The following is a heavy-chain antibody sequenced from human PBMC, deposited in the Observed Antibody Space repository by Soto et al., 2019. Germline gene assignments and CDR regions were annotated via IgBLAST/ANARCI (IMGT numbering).Heavy chain of an antibody. Sequence: GGSLRLSCAASGFAFSTYAMTWVRQAPGKGLEWVSVISGSGGSSYYAASVKGRFTISRDNSKNTLFLQMNGLRAEDTAVYYCAKVTKRAAAGRYEYYKYGMDVWGQGTTVTV. CDR2: ISGSGGSS. V-gene: IGHV3-23*01. D-gene: IGHD6-13*01. CDR3: AKVTKRAAAGRYEYYKYGMDV. CDR1: GFAFSTYA. J-gene: IGHJ6*02.